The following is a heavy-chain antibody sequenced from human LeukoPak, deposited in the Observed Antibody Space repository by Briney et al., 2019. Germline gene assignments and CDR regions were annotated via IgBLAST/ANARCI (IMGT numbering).Heavy chain of an antibody. CDR2: IYSSGNT. CDR1: GASISSSNYY. CDR3: ARDQACGYGWPTVLAIDI. V-gene: IGHV4-39*02. D-gene: IGHD6-19*01. J-gene: IGHJ3*02. Sequence: SETLSLTCAVSGASISSSNYYWGWVRQSPGKGLEWNGKIYSSGNTYYNAFLKSRATMYIDTSKTQFFRKLSSVTAANTAVYYCARDQACGYGWPTVLAIDIWGQGTMVTVSS.